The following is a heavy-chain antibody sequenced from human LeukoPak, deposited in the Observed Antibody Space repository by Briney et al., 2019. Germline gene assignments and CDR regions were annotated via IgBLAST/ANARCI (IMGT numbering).Heavy chain of an antibody. CDR2: IIPIFGAA. CDR3: AKDRRTYYYGSGSPDY. D-gene: IGHD3-10*01. V-gene: IGHV1-69*13. Sequence: SVKVSCKASGGTFSSYAISWVRQAPGQGLEWMGGIIPIFGAANYAQKFQGRVTITADESTSTAYMELSSLRSEDTAVYYCAKDRRTYYYGSGSPDYWGQGTLVTVSS. J-gene: IGHJ4*02. CDR1: GGTFSSYA.